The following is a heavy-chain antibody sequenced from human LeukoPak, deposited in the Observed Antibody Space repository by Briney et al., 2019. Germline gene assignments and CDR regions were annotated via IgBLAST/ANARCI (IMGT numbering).Heavy chain of an antibody. CDR3: AKDVTTGTTDLDH. Sequence: GASVKVSCKASGYTFTSYDINWVRQATGQGLEWMGWMNPNSGNTGYAQKFQGRVTITRNTSISTAYMELSSLRSEDTAVYYCAKDVTTGTTDLDHWGQGTLVTVSS. J-gene: IGHJ5*02. CDR1: GYTFTSYD. CDR2: MNPNSGNT. V-gene: IGHV1-8*03. D-gene: IGHD1-1*01.